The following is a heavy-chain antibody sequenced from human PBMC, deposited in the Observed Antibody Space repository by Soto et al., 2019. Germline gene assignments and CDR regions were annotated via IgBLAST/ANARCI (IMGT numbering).Heavy chain of an antibody. CDR1: GFTLSSNW. Sequence: GRSRRLSCAPSGFTLSSNWMNWVRQAPGKGLEWVANINQDGNEDNLLDSVKGRFTISRDNAKNSLFLQMNSLRVDDTAVYYCARNGDGHHDFLHYWGQGPMVTVYS. CDR3: ARNGDGHHDFLHY. CDR2: INQDGNED. V-gene: IGHV3-7*01. J-gene: IGHJ4*02. D-gene: IGHD2-21*02.